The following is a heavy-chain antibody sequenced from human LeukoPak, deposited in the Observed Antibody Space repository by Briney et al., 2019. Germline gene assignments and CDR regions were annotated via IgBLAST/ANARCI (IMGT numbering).Heavy chain of an antibody. CDR1: GYSISSGYY. Sequence: SETLSLTCNVSGYSISSGYYWAWIRQSPGKGLGWIGSIYHSGSTYYNPSLKSRVTTSVDTSKKQFSLNLSSVTAADTAVYYCATTPREYSSTWYYFDYWGQGILVTVSS. V-gene: IGHV4-38-2*02. CDR2: IYHSGST. CDR3: ATTPREYSSTWYYFDY. D-gene: IGHD6-13*01. J-gene: IGHJ4*02.